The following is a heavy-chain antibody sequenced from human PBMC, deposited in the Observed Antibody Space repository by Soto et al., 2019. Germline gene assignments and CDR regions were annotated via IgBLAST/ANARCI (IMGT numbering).Heavy chain of an antibody. J-gene: IGHJ4*02. D-gene: IGHD2-2*02. CDR3: ARWGVLALYPLRSYTEDDYFDC. CDR2: ISAYNGNT. CDR1: GYTFTSYG. Sequence: ASVKVSCKASGYTFTSYGISWVRQAPGRGLEWMGWISAYNGNTNYAQKLQGRVTMTTDTSTSTAYMELRSLRSDGTAVYYCARWGVLALYPLRSYTEDDYFDCWGQGTLVTVSS. V-gene: IGHV1-18*04.